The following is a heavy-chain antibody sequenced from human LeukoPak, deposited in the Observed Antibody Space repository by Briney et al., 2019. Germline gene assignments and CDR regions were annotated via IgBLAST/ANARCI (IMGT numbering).Heavy chain of an antibody. Sequence: GGSLRLSCAASGFTVNNNYMSWVRQAPGKGLEWVSVIYSGGTTYYADSVKGRFIISRDNSKNTLYLQMNSLRAEDTAVYYCARSPYGDYLPAHFQHWGQGTLVTVSS. CDR3: ARSPYGDYLPAHFQH. V-gene: IGHV3-66*02. CDR2: IYSGGTT. D-gene: IGHD4-17*01. CDR1: GFTVNNNY. J-gene: IGHJ1*01.